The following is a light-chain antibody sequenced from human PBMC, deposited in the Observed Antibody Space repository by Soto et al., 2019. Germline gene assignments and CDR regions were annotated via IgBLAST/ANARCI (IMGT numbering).Light chain of an antibody. V-gene: IGLV2-14*01. CDR1: SSDVGGYNY. J-gene: IGLJ6*01. CDR3: SSYTSSSTQV. Sequence: QSALTQPASVSGSPGQSITISCTGTSSDVGGYNYVSWYQQHPGKAPKLLIYEVSNRPSGVSNRFSGSKSGNTAALTISGRQADDEEAYYCSSYTSSSTQVFGTGTQLTVL. CDR2: EVS.